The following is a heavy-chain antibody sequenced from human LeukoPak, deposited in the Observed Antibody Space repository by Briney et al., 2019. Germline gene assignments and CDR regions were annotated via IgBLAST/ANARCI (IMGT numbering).Heavy chain of an antibody. V-gene: IGHV4-34*01. D-gene: IGHD1-1*01. CDR3: ARVRVPSYYYGMDV. Sequence: PAETLSLTCAVYGGSFSGYYWSWIRQPPGKGLEWIGEINHSGSTNYNPSLKSRVTISVDTSKNQFSLKLSSVTAADTAVYYCARVRVPSYYYGMDVWGQGTTVTVSS. CDR2: INHSGST. CDR1: GGSFSGYY. J-gene: IGHJ6*02.